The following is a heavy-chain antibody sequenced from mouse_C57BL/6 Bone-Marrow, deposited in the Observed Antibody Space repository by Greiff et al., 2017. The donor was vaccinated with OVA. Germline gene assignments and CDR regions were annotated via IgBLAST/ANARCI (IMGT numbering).Heavy chain of an antibody. CDR1: GYTFTSYW. CDR2: IYPGSGRT. CDR3: ARCGITTVEGDFAMDY. Sequence: VQLQQPGAELVKPGASVKMSCKASGYTFTSYWITWVKQRPGQGLEWIGDIYPGSGRTNYNEKFKSKATLTVDTSSSTAYMQLSSLTSEDSAVYYRARCGITTVEGDFAMDYWGQGTSVTVSS. D-gene: IGHD1-1*01. V-gene: IGHV1-55*01. J-gene: IGHJ4*01.